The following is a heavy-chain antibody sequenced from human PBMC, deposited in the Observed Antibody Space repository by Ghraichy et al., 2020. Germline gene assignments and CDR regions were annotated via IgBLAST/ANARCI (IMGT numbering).Heavy chain of an antibody. CDR1: GGSISSSSYY. D-gene: IGHD2-21*01. J-gene: IGHJ4*02. CDR3: AKVSKGAYTGSDY. CDR2: IHYSGST. V-gene: IGHV4-39*01. Sequence: SETLSLTCTVSGGSISSSSYYWGWIRQPPGKGLEWIGSIHYSGSTYYNPSLMSRVTISIDTSRNQFSLELRSVTAADTAVYYCAKVSKGAYTGSDYWGQGTLVTVSS.